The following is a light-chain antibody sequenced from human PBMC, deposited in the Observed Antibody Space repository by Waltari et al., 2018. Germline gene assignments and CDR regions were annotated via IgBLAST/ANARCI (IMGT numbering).Light chain of an antibody. CDR3: CSDAGRYTWV. V-gene: IGLV2-11*01. CDR1: SSDVGSNNR. Sequence: QSALTQPRSVSGSPGQSVTISCTGASSDVGSNNRVSWYQQSPGTAPKLIIHDVDKRPSGVPDRFSGSKCGNTASLTISGREGEDEADYYCCSDAGRYTWVFGGGTKLTVL. J-gene: IGLJ3*02. CDR2: DVD.